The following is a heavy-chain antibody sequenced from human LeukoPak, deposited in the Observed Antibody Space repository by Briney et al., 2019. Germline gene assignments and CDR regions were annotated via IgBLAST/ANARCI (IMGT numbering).Heavy chain of an antibody. J-gene: IGHJ5*02. CDR2: INHSGST. Sequence: PSETLSLTCAVYSGSFSGYYWSWIRQPPGKGLEWIGEINHSGSTNYNPSLKSRVTISVDTSKNQFSLKLSSVTAADTAVYYCARAGYYDSSGGWFDPWGQGTLVTVSS. CDR1: SGSFSGYY. CDR3: ARAGYYDSSGGWFDP. V-gene: IGHV4-34*01. D-gene: IGHD3-22*01.